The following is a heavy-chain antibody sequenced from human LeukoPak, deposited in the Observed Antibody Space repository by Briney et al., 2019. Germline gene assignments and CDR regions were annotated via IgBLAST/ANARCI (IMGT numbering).Heavy chain of an antibody. CDR1: GYTFTSYY. J-gene: IGHJ4*02. D-gene: IGHD1-7*01. V-gene: IGHV1-2*02. CDR2: ISPTSGDT. Sequence: ASVKVSCKASGYTFTSYYMHWVRQAPGQGLEWMGWISPTSGDTRYAQKFQGRVAMTRDTSISTAYMELSRLRSDDTAVYYCVRDSLNWNYDYWGQGTLVAVSS. CDR3: VRDSLNWNYDY.